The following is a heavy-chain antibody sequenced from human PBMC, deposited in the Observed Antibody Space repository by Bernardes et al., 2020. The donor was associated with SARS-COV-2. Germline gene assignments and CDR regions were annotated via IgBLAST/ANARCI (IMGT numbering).Heavy chain of an antibody. D-gene: IGHD1-1*01. J-gene: IGHJ6*02. CDR1: GGSISSSNW. CDR2: IYHSGST. V-gene: IGHV4-4*02. Sequence: SETLSLTCAVSGGSISSSNWWSWVRQPPGKGLEWIGEIYHSGSTNYNPSLKSRVTISVDKSKNQFSLKLSSVTAADTAVYYCARRLLADNWNVGLANYYGMDVWGQGTTVTVSS. CDR3: ARRLLADNWNVGLANYYGMDV.